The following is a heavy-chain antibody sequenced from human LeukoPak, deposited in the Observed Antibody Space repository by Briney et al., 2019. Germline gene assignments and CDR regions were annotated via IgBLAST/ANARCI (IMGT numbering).Heavy chain of an antibody. Sequence: PGGSLRLSCAASGFTLSSYEMNWLPQAPGKGREWVSHIYNSDRTISYADSVRGSFTISRDNAKSSLYLQMNSLRAEDTTVHYCARDGGYCSGGGCYSGGYYYYGMDVWGQGTTVTVSS. CDR2: IYNSDRTI. CDR1: GFTLSSYE. CDR3: ARDGGYCSGGGCYSGGYYYYGMDV. J-gene: IGHJ6*02. D-gene: IGHD2-15*01. V-gene: IGHV3-48*03.